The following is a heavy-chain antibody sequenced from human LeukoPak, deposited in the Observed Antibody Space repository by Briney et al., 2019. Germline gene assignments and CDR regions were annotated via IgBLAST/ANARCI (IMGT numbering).Heavy chain of an antibody. Sequence: ASVKVSCKASGYTFTGYYMHWVRQAPGQGLECMGWINPNSGGTNYAQKFQGRVTMTRDTSISTAYMELSRLRSDDTAVYYCARESYYDSSTRYWGQGTLVTVSS. J-gene: IGHJ4*02. V-gene: IGHV1-2*02. CDR3: ARESYYDSSTRY. D-gene: IGHD3-22*01. CDR1: GYTFTGYY. CDR2: INPNSGGT.